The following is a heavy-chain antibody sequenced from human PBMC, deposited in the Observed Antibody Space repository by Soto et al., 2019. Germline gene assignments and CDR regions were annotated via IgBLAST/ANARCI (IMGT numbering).Heavy chain of an antibody. V-gene: IGHV1-69*08. Sequence: QVQLVQSGAEVKKPGSSVKVSCKASADTFTGYTVTWVRQAPGQGLEWVGRVITILGASNFAQKFQGRVTISEDKSADKAFMVLTGLTSEESGVYYCARSRGSYETNVDSWRQGTLVTVST. CDR1: ADTFTGYT. D-gene: IGHD3-16*01. CDR2: VITILGAS. J-gene: IGHJ4*02. CDR3: ARSRGSYETNVDS.